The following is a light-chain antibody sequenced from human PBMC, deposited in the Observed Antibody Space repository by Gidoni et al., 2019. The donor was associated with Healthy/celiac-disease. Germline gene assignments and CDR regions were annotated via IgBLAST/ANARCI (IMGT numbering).Light chain of an antibody. J-gene: IGKJ5*01. V-gene: IGKV3-20*01. CDR2: GAS. Sequence: EIVLTQSPGTLSLSPGERATLSCRASQSVSSSYLAWYQQKPGQAPRLLIYGASSRATGIPDRFSGSGSGTDFTLIISRLEPEDFAVYYCQQYGSSPRITFXQXTRLEIK. CDR1: QSVSSSY. CDR3: QQYGSSPRIT.